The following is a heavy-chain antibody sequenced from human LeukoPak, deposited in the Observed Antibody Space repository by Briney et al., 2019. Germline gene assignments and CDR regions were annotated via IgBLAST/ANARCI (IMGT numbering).Heavy chain of an antibody. CDR2: ISYDGTNK. Sequence: PGGSLRLSCAASGFTFRTYAVHWVRQAPGKGLEWVAVISYDGTNKYYADSVKGRFTISRDNSKNTLYLQMNTLRSEDTALYYCARDRSLSSFGELFLWGQGTLVTVSS. CDR3: ARDRSLSSFGELFL. D-gene: IGHD3-10*01. J-gene: IGHJ4*02. V-gene: IGHV3-30*01. CDR1: GFTFRTYA.